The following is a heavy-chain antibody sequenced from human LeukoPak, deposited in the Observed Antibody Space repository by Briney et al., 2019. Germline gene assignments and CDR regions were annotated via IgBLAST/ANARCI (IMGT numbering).Heavy chain of an antibody. CDR2: IYHSGST. D-gene: IGHD2-15*01. J-gene: IGHJ4*02. V-gene: IGHV4-38-2*02. CDR3: ARAFGCSGGSCYRFFDY. Sequence: PSETLSLTCIVSDYSISSGYYWGWIRQPPGQGLGWIGRIYHSGSTYYNPSLKSRVTISVDTSKNQVSLKLKSVAAADTAVYYCARAFGCSGGSCYRFFDYWGQGTLVTVSS. CDR1: DYSISSGYY.